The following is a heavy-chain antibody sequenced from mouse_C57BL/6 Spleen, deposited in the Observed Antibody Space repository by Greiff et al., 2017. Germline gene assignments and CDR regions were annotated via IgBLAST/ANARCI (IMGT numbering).Heavy chain of an antibody. Sequence: VQLQQPGAELVRPGTSVKLSCKASGYTFTSYWMHWVKQRPGQGLEWIGVIDPSDSYTNYNQKFKGKATLTVDTSSNTAYMQLSSLTSEDSAVYYSARHTCFDYWGQGTTLTVSS. CDR3: ARHTCFDY. V-gene: IGHV1-59*01. CDR2: IDPSDSYT. J-gene: IGHJ2*01. D-gene: IGHD5-1-1*01. CDR1: GYTFTSYW.